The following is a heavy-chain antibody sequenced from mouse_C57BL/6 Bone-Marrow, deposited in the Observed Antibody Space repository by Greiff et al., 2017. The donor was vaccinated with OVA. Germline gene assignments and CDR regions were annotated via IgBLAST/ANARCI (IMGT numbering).Heavy chain of an antibody. CDR2: ISYDGST. Sequence: EVKLEESGPGLVKPSQSLSLTCSVTGYSITSGYFWNLNRQLPGNLLERMGFISYDGSTNYNPYLKNRISITRDTSKNQFFLKWNSVTTEDTATYYCATTLYYCDYWGQGTTLTVSA. J-gene: IGHJ2*01. CDR1: GYSITSGYF. D-gene: IGHD2-1*01. CDR3: ATTLYYCDY. V-gene: IGHV3-6*01.